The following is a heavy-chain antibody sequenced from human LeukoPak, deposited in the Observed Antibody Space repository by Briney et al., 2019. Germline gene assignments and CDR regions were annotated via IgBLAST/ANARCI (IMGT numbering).Heavy chain of an antibody. D-gene: IGHD6-19*01. Sequence: PPQSLSLTSTVDSASISSSSYYCGWIREPPGRGREGIGMIYYSGSTYYNPTFKSRVTISVDTSKNQFYLKLSCVTAEDTAVYYCARDRKGGSGWYIFDYWGQGTLVTVSS. CDR3: ARDRKGGSGWYIFDY. CDR2: IYYSGST. V-gene: IGHV4-39*07. CDR1: SASISSSSYY. J-gene: IGHJ4*02.